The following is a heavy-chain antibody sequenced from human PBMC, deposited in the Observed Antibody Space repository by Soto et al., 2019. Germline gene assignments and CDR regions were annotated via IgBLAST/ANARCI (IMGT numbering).Heavy chain of an antibody. D-gene: IGHD3-22*01. V-gene: IGHV4-59*12. CDR2: IYYSGST. CDR1: GGSISSYY. CDR3: ASIPTWAYYYDSSGFDY. J-gene: IGHJ4*02. Sequence: SETLSLTCTVSGGSISSYYWSWIRQPPGKGLEWIGYIYYSGSTNYNPSLKSRVTISVDTSKNQFSLKLSSVTAADTAVYYCASIPTWAYYYDSSGFDYWGQGTLVTVSS.